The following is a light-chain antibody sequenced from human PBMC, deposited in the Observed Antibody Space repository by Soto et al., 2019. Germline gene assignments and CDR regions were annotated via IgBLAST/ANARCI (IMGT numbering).Light chain of an antibody. CDR2: DND. V-gene: IGLV1-40*01. CDR3: HSYDSSLSAVI. Sequence: QSVLTQPPSVSGAPGQRVTISCTGSNSNLGTGYDVHWYQQLSGSAPKLLIYDNDNRPSGVPDRFSASKSGASASLAITGLQAEDEADYSCHSYDSSLSAVIFGGGTKLTVL. J-gene: IGLJ2*01. CDR1: NSNLGTGYD.